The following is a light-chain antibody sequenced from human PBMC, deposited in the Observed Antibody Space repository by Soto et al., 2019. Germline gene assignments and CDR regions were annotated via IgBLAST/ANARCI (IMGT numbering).Light chain of an antibody. Sequence: DIQMTQSPSILSASVGDRVSITCLASQSINTWLAWYQQKPGKAPKLLIYKASTLKSGVPSRFSGSGSGTDFTLTISSLQPEDVAAYYCQKYNSAPLTFGGGTKVDIK. CDR2: KAS. V-gene: IGKV1-5*03. CDR1: QSINTW. CDR3: QKYNSAPLT. J-gene: IGKJ4*01.